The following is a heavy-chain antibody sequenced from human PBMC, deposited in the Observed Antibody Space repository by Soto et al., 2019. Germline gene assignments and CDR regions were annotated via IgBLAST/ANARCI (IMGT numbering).Heavy chain of an antibody. V-gene: IGHV3-15*07. Sequence: EEQLVESVGGLVEPGGSLRLSCAASGFIFSNTWINWVRQAPGKGLEWVGRIKTKIEGGTTNYAAPVKGRFTVSGDDSKNTVYLHMNSLRTEDTAVYYCTADIPNISANYGMDVWGQGTTVTVSS. D-gene: IGHD6-25*01. CDR1: GFIFSNTW. CDR3: TADIPNISANYGMDV. J-gene: IGHJ6*02. CDR2: IKTKIEGGTT.